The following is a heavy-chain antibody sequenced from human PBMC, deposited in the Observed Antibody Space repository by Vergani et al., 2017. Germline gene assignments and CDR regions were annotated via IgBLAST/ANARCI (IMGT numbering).Heavy chain of an antibody. J-gene: IGHJ4*02. V-gene: IGHV3-48*03. CDR3: ARVSVTTVTKGEPGSPYYFDY. CDR2: ISSSGSTI. D-gene: IGHD4-17*01. CDR1: GFTFSSYE. Sequence: EVQLVESGGGLVQPGGSLRLSCAASGFTFSSYEMNWVRQAPGKGLEWVSYISSSGSTIYYADSVKGRFTISRDNAKNSLYLQMNRLRAEDTAVYYCARVSVTTVTKGEPGSPYYFDYWGQGTLVTVSS.